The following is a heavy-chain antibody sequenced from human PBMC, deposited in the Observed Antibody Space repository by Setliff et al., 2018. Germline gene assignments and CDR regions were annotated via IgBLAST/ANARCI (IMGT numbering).Heavy chain of an antibody. CDR3: VRESRSTWYRRDF. D-gene: IGHD6-13*01. J-gene: IGHJ4*02. CDR2: VSYFGAS. V-gene: IGHV4-39*07. Sequence: SETLSLTCTVSDVSISDTTYYWAWVRLPPGKGLEWIGTVSYFGASYSNPSLKSRLNISLDKSANRFSLNLASVTAADTAVYYCVRESRSTWYRRDFWGQGTLVTVSS. CDR1: DVSISDTTYY.